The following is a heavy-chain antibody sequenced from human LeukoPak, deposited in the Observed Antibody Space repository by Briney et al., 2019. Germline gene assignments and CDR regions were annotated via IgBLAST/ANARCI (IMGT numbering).Heavy chain of an antibody. Sequence: AASVKVSCKASGGTFSSYAISWVRQAPGQGLEWMGGIIPIFGTANHAQKFQGRVTITADKSTSTAYMELSSLRSEDTAVYYCARWGRGIAAAGKTWFDPWGQGTLVTVSS. CDR3: ARWGRGIAAAGKTWFDP. D-gene: IGHD6-13*01. CDR1: GGTFSSYA. J-gene: IGHJ5*02. CDR2: IIPIFGTA. V-gene: IGHV1-69*06.